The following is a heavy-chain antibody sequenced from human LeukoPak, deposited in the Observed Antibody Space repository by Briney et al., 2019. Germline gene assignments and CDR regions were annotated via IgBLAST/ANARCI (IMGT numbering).Heavy chain of an antibody. J-gene: IGHJ4*02. V-gene: IGHV3-74*01. CDR2: INSDGSST. CDR1: GFTFSSYW. CDR3: ARPPYYYDSSGYYPLGY. D-gene: IGHD3-22*01. Sequence: GGSLRLSCAASGFTFSSYWMHWVRQAPGKGLVWVSRINSDGSSTSYADSVKGRFTISRDNAKNTLYLQMNSLRAKDTAVYYCARPPYYYDSSGYYPLGYWGQGTLVTVSS.